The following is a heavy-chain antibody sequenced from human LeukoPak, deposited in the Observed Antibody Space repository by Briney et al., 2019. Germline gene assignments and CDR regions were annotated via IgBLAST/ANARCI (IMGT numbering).Heavy chain of an antibody. V-gene: IGHV3-30*01. CDR3: ASPLGVAGSDY. J-gene: IGHJ4*02. D-gene: IGHD6-19*01. Sequence: GGSLRLSCTVSGFTVSTTLMDWVRQAPGKGLEWVAVISYDGSNKYYADSVKGRFTISRDNSKNTLYLQMNSLRAEDTAVYYCASPLGVAGSDYWGQGTLVTVSS. CDR1: GFTVSTTL. CDR2: ISYDGSNK.